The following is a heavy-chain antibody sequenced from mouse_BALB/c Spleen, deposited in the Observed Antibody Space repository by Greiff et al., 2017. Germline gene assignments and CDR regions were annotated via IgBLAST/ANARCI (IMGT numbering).Heavy chain of an antibody. CDR2: ISSGSSTI. V-gene: IGHV5-17*02. D-gene: IGHD2-1*01. CDR1: GFTFSSFG. Sequence: DVKLVESGGGLVQPGGSRKLSCAASGFTFSSFGMHWVRQAPEKGLEWVAYISSGSSTIYYADTVKGRFTISRDNAKNTLYLQMSSLKSEDTAMYYCARGGDYGNGFAYWGQGTLVTVSA. CDR3: ARGGDYGNGFAY. J-gene: IGHJ3*01.